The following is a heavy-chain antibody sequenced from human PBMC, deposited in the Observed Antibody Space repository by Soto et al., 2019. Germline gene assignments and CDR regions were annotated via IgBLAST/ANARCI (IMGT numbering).Heavy chain of an antibody. Sequence: QVQLVQSGAEVKKPGASVKVSCKASGYTFTSYEINWVRQATGQGLEWMGWMNPNSGDTGYAQKFQGRVTMTRDTSRSTAYVELTSLSSEKTAFYCCAGGQSGYISGWAQNDFWGQGTLVTVSS. CDR3: AGGQSGYISGWAQNDF. V-gene: IGHV1-8*01. CDR1: GYTFTSYE. CDR2: MNPNSGDT. J-gene: IGHJ4*02. D-gene: IGHD6-19*01.